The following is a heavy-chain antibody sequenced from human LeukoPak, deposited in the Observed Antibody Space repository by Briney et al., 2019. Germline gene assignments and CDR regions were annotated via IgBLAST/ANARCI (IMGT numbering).Heavy chain of an antibody. D-gene: IGHD6-19*01. CDR2: IVGGGGTT. CDR3: AKARLSTGWAYNDY. Sequence: GGSLRLSCAASGFTFSGYAMSWVRQAPGKGLEWVSAIVGGGGTTFYADSVKGRFTISRDNSKNTVFLQMNSLRAEDTVVYFCAKARLSTGWAYNDYWGQGTLVTVSS. CDR1: GFTFSGYA. V-gene: IGHV3-23*01. J-gene: IGHJ4*02.